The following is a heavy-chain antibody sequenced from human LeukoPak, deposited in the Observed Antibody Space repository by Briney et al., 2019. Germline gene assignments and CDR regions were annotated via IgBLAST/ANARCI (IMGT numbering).Heavy chain of an antibody. V-gene: IGHV1-18*01. Sequence: ASVKVSCKASAYTFTSYGVSWVRQAPGQGLEWMGWISAYNGHTNYARKLQGRVTMTTDTSTSTAYMELRSLRSEDTAVYYCARGPPIRGYRYGYDTGYYYSYSMDVWGKGTTVTISS. CDR3: ARGPPIRGYRYGYDTGYYYSYSMDV. J-gene: IGHJ6*03. CDR1: AYTFTSYG. CDR2: ISAYNGHT. D-gene: IGHD5-18*01.